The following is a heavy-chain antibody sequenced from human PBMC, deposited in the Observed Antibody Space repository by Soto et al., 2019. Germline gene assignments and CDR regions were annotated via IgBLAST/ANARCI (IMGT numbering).Heavy chain of an antibody. V-gene: IGHV3-7*03. CDR3: ARGSNQDY. CDR1: GFTFSPYW. D-gene: IGHD2-8*01. CDR2: INNDGSEK. J-gene: IGHJ4*02. Sequence: DVQLVESGGDLVQPGGSLRLSCVASGFTFSPYWMSWVRQAPGRGLQWVATINNDGSEKYYADSVKGRFTISGDNARDSLYLQLTSLRAEDTAIYYCARGSNQDYWGQGTLVAVSS.